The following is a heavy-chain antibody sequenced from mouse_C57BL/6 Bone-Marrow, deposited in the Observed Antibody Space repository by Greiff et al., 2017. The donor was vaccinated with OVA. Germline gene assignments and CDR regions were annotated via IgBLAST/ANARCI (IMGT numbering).Heavy chain of an antibody. D-gene: IGHD2-4*01. CDR3: AKGGITDVFYAMDY. Sequence: VQGVESGPGLVQPSQSLSITCTVSGFSFTSYGVHWVRQSPGQGLEWLVVIWSGGGTDYNAAFMSRLSITTDNANSQFFFKLHSLQADATAIYYCAKGGITDVFYAMDYWGQGTSVTVSS. CDR2: IWSGGGT. V-gene: IGHV2-5*01. J-gene: IGHJ4*01. CDR1: GFSFTSYG.